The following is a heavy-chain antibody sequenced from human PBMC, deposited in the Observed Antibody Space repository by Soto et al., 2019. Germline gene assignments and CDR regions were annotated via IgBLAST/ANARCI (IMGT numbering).Heavy chain of an antibody. V-gene: IGHV3-30-3*01. J-gene: IGHJ4*02. CDR1: GFTFSSYA. Sequence: LRLSCAASGFTFSSYAMHWVRQAPGKGLEWVAVISYDGSNKYYADSVKGRFTISRDNSKNTLYLQMNSLRAEDTAVYYCASRAMVRVPFDYWGQGTLVTVSS. CDR2: ISYDGSNK. CDR3: ASRAMVRVPFDY. D-gene: IGHD3-10*01.